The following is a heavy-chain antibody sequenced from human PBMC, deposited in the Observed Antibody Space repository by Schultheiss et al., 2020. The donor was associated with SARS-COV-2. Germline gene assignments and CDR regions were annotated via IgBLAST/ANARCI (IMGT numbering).Heavy chain of an antibody. CDR2: ISSSGSTI. Sequence: GGSLRLSCAASGFTFSDYYMSWIRQAPGKGLEWVSYISSSGSTIYYADSVKGRFTISRDKAKNSLYLQMNSLRAEDTAVYYCARRGIGVEPAALDRWGQGALVTVSS. D-gene: IGHD2-2*01. J-gene: IGHJ5*02. CDR3: ARRGIGVEPAALDR. CDR1: GFTFSDYY. V-gene: IGHV3-11*01.